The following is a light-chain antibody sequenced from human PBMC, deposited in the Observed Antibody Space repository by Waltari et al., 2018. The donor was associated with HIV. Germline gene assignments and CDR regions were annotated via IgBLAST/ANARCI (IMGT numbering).Light chain of an antibody. CDR1: QPVLYSSNNKNY. J-gene: IGKJ2*01. CDR3: QQYYSLPYT. V-gene: IGKV4-1*01. Sequence: DIVMTQSPDSLAVSLGERATINCKSNQPVLYSSNNKNYLNWYQQRPGQPPKVVIYWASTRESGVPDRFSGSGSGTDFTLTINSLQAEDVAVYYCQQYYSLPYTFGRGTKLEIK. CDR2: WAS.